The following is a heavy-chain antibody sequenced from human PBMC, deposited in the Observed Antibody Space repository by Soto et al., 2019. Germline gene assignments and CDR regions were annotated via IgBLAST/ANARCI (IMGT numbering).Heavy chain of an antibody. D-gene: IGHD3-22*01. V-gene: IGHV3-30-3*01. CDR2: ISYDGSNK. J-gene: IGHJ4*02. CDR1: GFTFSSYA. CDR3: AVDSSGYRSFDY. Sequence: QVQLVESGGGVVQPGRSLRLSCAASGFTFSSYAMHWVRQAPGKGLEWVAVISYDGSNKYYADSVKGRFTISRDNSKNTLYLQMNSLSAEDTAVYYCAVDSSGYRSFDYWGQGTLVTVSS.